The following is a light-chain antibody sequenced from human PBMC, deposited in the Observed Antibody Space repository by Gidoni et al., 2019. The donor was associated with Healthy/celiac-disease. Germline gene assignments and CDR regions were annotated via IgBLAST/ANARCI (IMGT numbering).Light chain of an antibody. CDR2: GAS. J-gene: IGKJ1*01. Sequence: DIVLTQSPGTLSLSPGERATLSCRASQSVSSSYLAWYQQKPGQAPRLLIYGASSRATGIPDRFSGSGSGTDSTLTISRLEPEDFAVYYCQQYGRTFGQGTKVEIK. CDR3: QQYGRT. V-gene: IGKV3-20*01. CDR1: QSVSSSY.